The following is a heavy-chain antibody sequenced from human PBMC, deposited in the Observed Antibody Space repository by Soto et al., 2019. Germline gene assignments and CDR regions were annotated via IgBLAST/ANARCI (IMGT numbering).Heavy chain of an antibody. V-gene: IGHV3-30-3*01. CDR2: ISYDGSNK. J-gene: IGHJ4*02. Sequence: GGSLRLSCAASGLTFSSYAMHWVRPAPGKGLEWVAVISYDGSNKYYADSVKGRFTISRDNSKNTLYLQMNSLRAEDTAVYYCARENLMYFDSWGQGTLVTVSS. CDR1: GLTFSSYA. CDR3: ARENLMYFDS.